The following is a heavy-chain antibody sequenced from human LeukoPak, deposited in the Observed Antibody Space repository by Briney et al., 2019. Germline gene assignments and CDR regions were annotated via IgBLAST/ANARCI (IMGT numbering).Heavy chain of an antibody. J-gene: IGHJ4*02. Sequence: SGGSLRLSCAASGFTFSSYSMNWVRQAPGKGLEWVSSISSSSSYIYYADSVKGRFTISRDNAKNSLYLQMNSLRAEDTAVYYCARDSQAYCSGGSCSMFDYWGQGSLVTVSS. CDR2: ISSSSSYI. CDR3: ARDSQAYCSGGSCSMFDY. CDR1: GFTFSSYS. V-gene: IGHV3-21*01. D-gene: IGHD2-15*01.